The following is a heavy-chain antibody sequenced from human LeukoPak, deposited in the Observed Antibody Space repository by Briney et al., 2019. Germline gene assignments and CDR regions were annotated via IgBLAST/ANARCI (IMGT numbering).Heavy chain of an antibody. CDR1: GFTFSSYW. J-gene: IGHJ3*02. V-gene: IGHV4-34*01. CDR3: ARGSNWNSDAFDI. D-gene: IGHD1-7*01. CDR2: INHSGST. Sequence: GSLRLSCAASGFTFSSYWMSWIRQPPGKGLEWIGEINHSGSTNYNPSLKSRVTISVDTSKNQFSLKLSSVTAADTAVYYCARGSNWNSDAFDIWGQGTMVTVSS.